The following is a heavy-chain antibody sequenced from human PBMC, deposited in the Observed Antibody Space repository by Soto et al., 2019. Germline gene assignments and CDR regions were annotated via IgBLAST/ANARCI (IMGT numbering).Heavy chain of an antibody. CDR1: GGSISTSGYY. D-gene: IGHD2-21*02. CDR2: IYSSGSA. V-gene: IGHV4-31*03. CDR3: ARVPTQVTQEYFFDY. Sequence: PSETLSLTCIVSGGSISTSGYYWSWIRQHPGKGLEWIGYIYSSGSAYYNPSLESRVTISMDSSKNQFSLKLTSVTAADTAVYYCARVPTQVTQEYFFDYWGQGTQVTVSS. J-gene: IGHJ4*02.